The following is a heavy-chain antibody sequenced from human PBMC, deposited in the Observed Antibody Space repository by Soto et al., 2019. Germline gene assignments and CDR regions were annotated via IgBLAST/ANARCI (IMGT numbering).Heavy chain of an antibody. CDR3: AKDPTWTQLWFWDY. D-gene: IGHD5-18*01. Sequence: EVQLLESGGGLVQPGGSLRLSCAASGFTFSSYAMSWVRQAPGKGLEWVSAISGSGGSTYYADSVKGRFTISRDNFKNTLYLQMNSLRAEDTAVYYCAKDPTWTQLWFWDYWGQGTLVTVSS. J-gene: IGHJ4*02. CDR1: GFTFSSYA. CDR2: ISGSGGST. V-gene: IGHV3-23*01.